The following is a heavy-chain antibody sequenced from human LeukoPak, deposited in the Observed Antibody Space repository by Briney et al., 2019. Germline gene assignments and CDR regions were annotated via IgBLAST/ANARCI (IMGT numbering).Heavy chain of an antibody. CDR1: GGSLSGYY. CDR3: ASSRGTSCHDY. J-gene: IGHJ4*02. D-gene: IGHD2-2*01. Sequence: SESLSLTRAVYGGSLSGYYWSWIRQPPGKGREWIGEINHSGSTNYNPSLKSRVTISVDTSKNQFSLKLSSVTAADTAVYYCASSRGTSCHDYWGQGTLVTVSS. CDR2: INHSGST. V-gene: IGHV4-34*01.